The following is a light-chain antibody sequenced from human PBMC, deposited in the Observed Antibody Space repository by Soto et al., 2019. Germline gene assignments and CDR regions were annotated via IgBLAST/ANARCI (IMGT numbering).Light chain of an antibody. V-gene: IGLV1-44*01. CDR2: SHN. CDR3: AAWDDNLNGWV. J-gene: IGLJ3*02. Sequence: QSVLTQPPSASGTPGQRVTISCSGSSSNIGINTVNWYQQLPGTAPKLLIYSHNQRPSGVPDRFSGSRSGTSASLAISGLQSEDEADYYCAAWDDNLNGWVFGGGTKLTVL. CDR1: SSNIGINT.